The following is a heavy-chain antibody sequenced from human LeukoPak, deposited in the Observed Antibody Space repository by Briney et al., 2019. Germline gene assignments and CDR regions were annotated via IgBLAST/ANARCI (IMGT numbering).Heavy chain of an antibody. Sequence: GGSLRLSCTASESTFSSFPMSWVRQAPGRGLEWISSISSSGSHIYYAASLKGRFTVSRDNAKNSLYVQMNSLRAEDTAVYYCAKIGVSGHWYFDLWGRGTLVTVSS. D-gene: IGHD5/OR15-5a*01. J-gene: IGHJ2*01. V-gene: IGHV3-21*01. CDR1: ESTFSSFP. CDR2: ISSSGSHI. CDR3: AKIGVSGHWYFDL.